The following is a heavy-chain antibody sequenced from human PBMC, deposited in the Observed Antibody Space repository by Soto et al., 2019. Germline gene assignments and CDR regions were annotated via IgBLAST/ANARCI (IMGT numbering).Heavy chain of an antibody. D-gene: IGHD3-10*01. CDR2: VSPPFRTS. V-gene: IGHV1-69*01. Sequence: QVPLVQSGAEVKKPGSSVKVSCKTSGVSFNNNGIGWVRQAPGHGLEWMGGVSPPFRTSNYARKFQGRISITADASTGTVNMELSSLTSEDTAQYYCARVLYYGSGSCSPYGMDVWGQGTTVTVSS. CDR3: ARVLYYGSGSCSPYGMDV. CDR1: GVSFNNNG. J-gene: IGHJ6*02.